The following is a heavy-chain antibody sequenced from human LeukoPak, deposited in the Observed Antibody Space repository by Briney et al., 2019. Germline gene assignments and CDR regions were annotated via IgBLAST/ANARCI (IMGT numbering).Heavy chain of an antibody. D-gene: IGHD1-26*01. CDR1: GGSISSYY. V-gene: IGHV4-59*08. CDR3: ARHVWDYFDY. Sequence: SETLSLTCTVSGGSISSYYWSWIRQPPGKGLEWIGYIYYSGSTNYNPSLKSRVTISVDTSKNQFSLKLSSVTAADTAVYYCARHVWDYFDYWGQGTLVTVSS. CDR2: IYYSGST. J-gene: IGHJ4*02.